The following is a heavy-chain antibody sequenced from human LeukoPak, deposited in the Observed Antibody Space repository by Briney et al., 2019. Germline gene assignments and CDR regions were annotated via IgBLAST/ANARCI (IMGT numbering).Heavy chain of an antibody. CDR3: AKDAYSGSYPFDY. CDR1: GFTFSSYW. J-gene: IGHJ4*02. V-gene: IGHV3-23*01. Sequence: GGSLRLSCAASGFTFSSYWMHWVRQAPGKGLEWVSAISGSGGSTYYADSVKGRFTISRDNSKNTLYLQMNSLRAEDTAVYYCAKDAYSGSYPFDYWGQGTLVTVSS. D-gene: IGHD1-26*01. CDR2: ISGSGGST.